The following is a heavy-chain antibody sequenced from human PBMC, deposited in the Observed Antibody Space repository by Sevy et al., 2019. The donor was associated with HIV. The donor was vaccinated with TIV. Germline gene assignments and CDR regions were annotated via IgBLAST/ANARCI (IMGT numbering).Heavy chain of an antibody. V-gene: IGHV3-7*01. J-gene: IGHJ4*02. CDR2: IRQDGNEI. CDR3: ARRYFDV. CDR1: GFTFHTYW. Sequence: GGSLRLSCAASGFTFHTYWMQWVRQAPGKGLEWVANIRQDGNEIYYADSVKGRFTISRDNAMQSIYLEMNNLRVEDSGIYYCARRYFDVWGQGTLVTVSS.